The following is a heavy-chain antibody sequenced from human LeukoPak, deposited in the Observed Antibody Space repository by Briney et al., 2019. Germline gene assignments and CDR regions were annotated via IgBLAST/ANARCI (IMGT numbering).Heavy chain of an antibody. J-gene: IGHJ4*02. CDR1: RFTFSNYW. Sequence: GGSLRLSCAASRFTFSNYWMTWVRQAPGKGPVWLARINSDGYSISYADSVKGRFTISRDNTKKTLYLQMNTLRAEDTAMYYCARAIAEAGTDSWGQGTLVTVSS. V-gene: IGHV3-74*01. D-gene: IGHD6-19*01. CDR3: ARAIAEAGTDS. CDR2: INSDGYSI.